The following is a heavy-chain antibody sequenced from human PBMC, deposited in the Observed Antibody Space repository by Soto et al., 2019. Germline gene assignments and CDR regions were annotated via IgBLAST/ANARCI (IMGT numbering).Heavy chain of an antibody. CDR3: ARADRISICGVINWLDP. Sequence: ASVKVSCKASGYTFTGYYIHWVRQAPGQGLEWMGWIIPDSGATNYTQKFQGRVTMTSETSTNTAFLELSRLRSDDTAVYFCARADRISICGVINWLDPWGQGTLVTVSS. D-gene: IGHD3-3*01. J-gene: IGHJ5*02. CDR2: IIPDSGAT. CDR1: GYTFTGYY. V-gene: IGHV1-2*02.